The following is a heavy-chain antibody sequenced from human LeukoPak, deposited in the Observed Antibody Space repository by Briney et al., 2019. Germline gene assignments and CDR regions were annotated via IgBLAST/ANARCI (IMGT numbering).Heavy chain of an antibody. D-gene: IGHD3-10*01. J-gene: IGHJ4*02. CDR1: GGSISSYY. Sequence: PSETLSLTCTVSGGSISSYYWSWIRQPAGKGLEWIGRIYTSGSTNYNPSLKSRVTMSVDTSKNQFSLKLSSVTAADTAVYYCARVLWFGELPTYYFDYWGQGTLVTVSS. V-gene: IGHV4-4*07. CDR3: ARVLWFGELPTYYFDY. CDR2: IYTSGST.